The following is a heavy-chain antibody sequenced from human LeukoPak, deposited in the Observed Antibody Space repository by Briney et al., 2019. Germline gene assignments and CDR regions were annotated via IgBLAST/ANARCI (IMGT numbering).Heavy chain of an antibody. CDR1: GYSFTSYW. CDR3: ARLATLEMAPDYFDY. Sequence: GESLNISCKGSGYSFTSYWIGWVRQMHGKGLEWMGIIYPGDSDTRHSPSFQGQVTISADKSISTAYLQWSSLKASDTAMYYCARLATLEMAPDYFDYWGQGTLVTVSS. J-gene: IGHJ4*02. CDR2: IYPGDSDT. V-gene: IGHV5-51*01. D-gene: IGHD5-24*01.